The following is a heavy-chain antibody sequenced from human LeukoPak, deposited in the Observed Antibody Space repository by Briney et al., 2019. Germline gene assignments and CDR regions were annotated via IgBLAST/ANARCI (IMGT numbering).Heavy chain of an antibody. CDR3: ARRADAYSHPYDY. Sequence: GGSLRLSYTVSGFTVSSNSMSWVRQAPGKGLEWVSFIYSDNTHYSDSVKGRFTISRDNSKNTLYLQMNSLRAEDTAVYYCARRADAYSHPYDYWGQGTLVTVSS. D-gene: IGHD3-16*01. CDR1: GFTVSSNS. CDR2: IYSDNT. J-gene: IGHJ4*02. V-gene: IGHV3-53*01.